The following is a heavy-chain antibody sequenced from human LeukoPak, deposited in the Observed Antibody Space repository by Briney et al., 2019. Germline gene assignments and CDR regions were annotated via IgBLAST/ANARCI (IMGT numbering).Heavy chain of an antibody. CDR2: INHSGST. D-gene: IGHD3-10*01. V-gene: IGHV4-38-2*02. J-gene: IGHJ6*03. Sequence: SETLSLTCTVSGYSISSGYYWAWIRQPPGKGLEWIGEINHSGSTNYNPSLKSRVTISVDTSKNQFSLKLSSVTAADTAVYYCARRSKHYYGSGSYRYYYYYYMDVWGKGTTVTVSS. CDR3: ARRSKHYYGSGSYRYYYYYYMDV. CDR1: GYSISSGYY.